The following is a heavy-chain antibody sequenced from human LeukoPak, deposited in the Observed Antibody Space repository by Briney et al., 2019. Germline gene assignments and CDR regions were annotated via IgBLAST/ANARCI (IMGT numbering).Heavy chain of an antibody. Sequence: PGGSLRLSCAASGFTFDDYDMSGVRQAPGKGLEWVSGINWNGGSTGYADSVKGRFIISRDNAKKALYVQMNSLRAEDTALYYCARDDTIVPYYFDYWGQGTLVTVSS. J-gene: IGHJ4*02. D-gene: IGHD3-9*01. CDR3: ARDDTIVPYYFDY. CDR2: INWNGGST. V-gene: IGHV3-20*04. CDR1: GFTFDDYD.